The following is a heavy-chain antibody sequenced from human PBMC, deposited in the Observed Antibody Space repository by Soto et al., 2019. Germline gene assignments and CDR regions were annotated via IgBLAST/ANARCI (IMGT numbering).Heavy chain of an antibody. V-gene: IGHV3-9*01. J-gene: IGHJ3*02. Sequence: EVQLMESGGGLVQPGRSLRLSCEVSGFSFDDYAMYWVRQAPGKGLEWVSGINWNSDSMAYAASVKGRFTVSRDNANNSLYLQMNSLRPGDTALYYCAKALYTRGWHRPQPFHIWGQGTMVTVAS. CDR2: INWNSDSM. CDR3: AKALYTRGWHRPQPFHI. D-gene: IGHD6-19*01. CDR1: GFSFDDYA.